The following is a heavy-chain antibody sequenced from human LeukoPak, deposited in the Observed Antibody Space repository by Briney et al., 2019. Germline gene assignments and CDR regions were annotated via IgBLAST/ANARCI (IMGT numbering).Heavy chain of an antibody. CDR3: ARDKGTLVGTTKTYYYYMDV. D-gene: IGHD1-7*01. CDR1: GFTFSSYA. CDR2: ISYDGSNK. Sequence: GGSLRLPCAASGFTFSSYAMRWVRQAPGKGLEWVAVISYDGSNKYYADSVKGRFTISRDNSKNTLYLQMNSLRAEDTAVYYCARDKGTLVGTTKTYYYYMDVWGKGTRSPSP. V-gene: IGHV3-30-3*01. J-gene: IGHJ6*03.